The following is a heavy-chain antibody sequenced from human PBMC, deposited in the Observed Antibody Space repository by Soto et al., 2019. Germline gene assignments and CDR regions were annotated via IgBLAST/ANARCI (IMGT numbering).Heavy chain of an antibody. CDR2: INSDGSST. J-gene: IGHJ5*02. D-gene: IGHD2-2*01. CDR1: GFAFSSYW. Sequence: GGSLRLSCAASGFAFSSYWMHWVRQAPGKGLVWVSRINSDGSSTSYADSVKGRFTISRDNAKNTLYLQMNSLRAEDTAVYYCARDPIVVVPAAIGFGWFDPWGQGTLVTVSS. V-gene: IGHV3-74*01. CDR3: ARDPIVVVPAAIGFGWFDP.